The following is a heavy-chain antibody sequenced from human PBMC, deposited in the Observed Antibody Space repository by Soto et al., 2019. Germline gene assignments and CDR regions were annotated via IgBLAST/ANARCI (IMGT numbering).Heavy chain of an antibody. CDR2: ISYSGAT. Sequence: SETLSLTCTVSGASISGYHWSWIRQFPGKGLECLGYISYSGATNYNPSLKSRVTMSIDTSKNQFSLQLNSVTAADTAVYYCARENNVLPGGYFDYWGQGTLVTVSS. J-gene: IGHJ4*02. V-gene: IGHV4-4*08. D-gene: IGHD3-10*01. CDR3: ARENNVLPGGYFDY. CDR1: GASISGYH.